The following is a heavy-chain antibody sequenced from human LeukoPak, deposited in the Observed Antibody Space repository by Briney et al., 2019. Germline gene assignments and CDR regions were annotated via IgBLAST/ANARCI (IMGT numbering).Heavy chain of an antibody. CDR1: GFTFSTYA. J-gene: IGHJ4*02. CDR2: ISSSGGST. Sequence: GGSLSLSCAASGFTFSTYAMSWVRQAPGKGLEWVSGISSSGGSTYYADSVKGRFSISRDNSKKTLYLEMNSLRAEDTALYYCAKDLVVTISDYIFDYWGQGTLVTVSS. CDR3: AKDLVVTISDYIFDY. V-gene: IGHV3-23*01. D-gene: IGHD4-23*01.